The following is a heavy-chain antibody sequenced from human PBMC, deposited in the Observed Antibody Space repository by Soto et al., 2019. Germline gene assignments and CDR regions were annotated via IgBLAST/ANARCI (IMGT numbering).Heavy chain of an antibody. CDR3: ARLVPGDMVV. V-gene: IGHV4-34*01. J-gene: IGHJ6*03. CDR2: INHSGST. D-gene: IGHD2-8*02. CDR1: GGSFSGYY. Sequence: PSETLSLTCAVYGGSFSGYYWSWIRQPPGKGLEWIGEINHSGSTNYNPSLKSRVTISVDTSKNQFSLKLSSVTAADTAVYYCARLVPGDMVVWGKGTTVNSP.